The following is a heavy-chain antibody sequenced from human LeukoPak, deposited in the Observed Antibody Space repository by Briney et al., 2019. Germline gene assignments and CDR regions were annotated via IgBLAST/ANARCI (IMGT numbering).Heavy chain of an antibody. Sequence: GGSLRLSRAASGFTFSNYWMTWVRQAPGKGLEWVANIKQDESEKYYVDSVKGRFTVSRDNSKNSVYLQMNSLRAEDTAMYYCATPVGGVWSFDYWGQGTLVTVSS. CDR3: ATPVGGVWSFDY. CDR1: GFTFSNYW. V-gene: IGHV3-7*01. D-gene: IGHD2-15*01. J-gene: IGHJ4*02. CDR2: IKQDESEK.